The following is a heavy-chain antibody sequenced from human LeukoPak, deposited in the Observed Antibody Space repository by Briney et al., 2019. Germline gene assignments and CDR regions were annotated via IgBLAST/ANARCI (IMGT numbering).Heavy chain of an antibody. D-gene: IGHD3-10*01. CDR2: INPSGGNT. J-gene: IGHJ3*02. V-gene: IGHV1-46*01. CDR3: ARDDFGSGSYRAFDI. Sequence: ASVKVSCKASGNTFTSYYMHWVRQAPGQGLEWMGMINPSGGNTSHAQKFQGRVTMTRDTSTSTVYMELSSLRSEDTAVYSCARDDFGSGSYRAFDIWGQGTMVTVSS. CDR1: GNTFTSYY.